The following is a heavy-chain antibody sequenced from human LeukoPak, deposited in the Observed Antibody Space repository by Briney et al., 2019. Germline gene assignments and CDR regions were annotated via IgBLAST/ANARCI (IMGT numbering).Heavy chain of an antibody. V-gene: IGHV4-59*01. D-gene: IGHD2-2*01. CDR1: GGSLSSYY. CDR3: ARAPGYCSSTSCYAYYYYYGMDV. CDR2: IYYSGST. Sequence: SETLSLTCTVSGGSLSSYYWSWIRQPPGKGLEWIGYIYYSGSTNYNPSLKSRVTISVDTSKNQFSLKLSSVTAADTAVYYCARAPGYCSSTSCYAYYYYYGMDVWGQGTTVTVSS. J-gene: IGHJ6*02.